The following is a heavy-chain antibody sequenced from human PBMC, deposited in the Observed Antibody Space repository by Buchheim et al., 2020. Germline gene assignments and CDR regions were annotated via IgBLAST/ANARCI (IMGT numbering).Heavy chain of an antibody. CDR3: ARAAGGLYFDY. CDR2: LTSSSSTI. CDR1: GFTFSNYI. Sequence: EVQVVESGGGLVQPGGSLRLSCAASGFTFSNYIMNWVRQAPGKGLEWVSYLTSSSSTIYYADSVKGRFTISRDNGKNSLYLQMSSLRGEDTAVYYCARAAGGLYFDYWGQGAL. J-gene: IGHJ4*02. V-gene: IGHV3-48*01. D-gene: IGHD2-15*01.